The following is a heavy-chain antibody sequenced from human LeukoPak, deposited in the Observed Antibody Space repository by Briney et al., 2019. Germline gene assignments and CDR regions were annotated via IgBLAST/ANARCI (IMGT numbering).Heavy chain of an antibody. V-gene: IGHV1-69*06. CDR2: IIPIFGTA. D-gene: IGHD2-21*02. J-gene: IGHJ3*02. CDR3: ARDSEGIVVVTSRKVYGTFDI. CDR1: GGTFSSYA. Sequence: SVKVSCKASGGTFSSYAISWVRQAPGQGLEWMGGIIPIFGTANYAQKFQGRVTITADKSTSTAYMELSSLRSEDTAVYYCARDSEGIVVVTSRKVYGTFDIWGQGTMVTVSS.